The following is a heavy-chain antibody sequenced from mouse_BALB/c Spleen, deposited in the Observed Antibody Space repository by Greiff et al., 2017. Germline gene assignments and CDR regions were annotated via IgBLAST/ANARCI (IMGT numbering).Heavy chain of an antibody. J-gene: IGHJ4*01. V-gene: IGHV5-6-3*01. CDR1: GFTFSSYG. Sequence: DVMLVESGGGLVQPGGSLKLSCAASGFTFSSYGMSWVRQTPDKRLELVATINSNGGSTYYPDSVKGRFTISRDNAKNTLYLQMSSLKSEDTAMYYCAFPTTAMDYWGQGTSVTVSS. D-gene: IGHD2-12*01. CDR3: AFPTTAMDY. CDR2: INSNGGST.